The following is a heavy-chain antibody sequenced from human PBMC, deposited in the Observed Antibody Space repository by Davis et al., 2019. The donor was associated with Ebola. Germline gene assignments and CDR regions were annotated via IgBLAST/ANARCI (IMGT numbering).Heavy chain of an antibody. D-gene: IGHD6-13*01. CDR3: ARDLGQLVFAFDI. J-gene: IGHJ3*02. V-gene: IGHV4-38-2*02. CDR1: GYSISSGYY. Sequence: GSLRLSCTVSGYSISSGYYWGWIRQPPGKGLEWIGSIYHSGSTNYNPSLKSRVTISVDTSKNQFSLKLSSVTAADTAVYYCARDLGQLVFAFDIWVQGTMVTVSS. CDR2: IYHSGST.